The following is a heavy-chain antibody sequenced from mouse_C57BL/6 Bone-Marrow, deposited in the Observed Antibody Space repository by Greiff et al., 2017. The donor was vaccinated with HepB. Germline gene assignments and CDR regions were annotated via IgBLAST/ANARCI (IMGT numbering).Heavy chain of an antibody. Sequence: EVKLMESGGGLVKPGGSLKLSCAASGFTFSSYTMSWVRQTPEKRLEWVATISGGGGNTYYPDSVKGRFTISRDNAKNTLYLQMSSLRSEDTALYYYARLEGLDYGRDYWGQGTTLTVSS. CDR1: GFTFSSYT. V-gene: IGHV5-9*01. J-gene: IGHJ2*01. D-gene: IGHD2-4*01. CDR3: ARLEGLDYGRDY. CDR2: ISGGGGNT.